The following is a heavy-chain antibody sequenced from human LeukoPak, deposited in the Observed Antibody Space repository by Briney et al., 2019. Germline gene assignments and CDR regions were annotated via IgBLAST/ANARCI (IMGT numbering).Heavy chain of an antibody. CDR1: GFTFSSYW. Sequence: PGGSLRLSCAASGFTFSSYWMHWVRQAPGKGLVWVSRISTDGSRTNYADSVKGRFTISRDSAKNTLYLQMNSLRAEDTAVYYCGRDADKYRAFDIWGQGIMVTVSS. CDR3: GRDADKYRAFDI. D-gene: IGHD3-16*02. J-gene: IGHJ3*02. CDR2: ISTDGSRT. V-gene: IGHV3-74*01.